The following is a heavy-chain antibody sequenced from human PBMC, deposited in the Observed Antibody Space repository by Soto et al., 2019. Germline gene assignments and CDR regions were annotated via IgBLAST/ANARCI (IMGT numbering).Heavy chain of an antibody. CDR1: GFTFSSYS. CDR3: ARVISGVAVDAFDI. V-gene: IGHV3-21*01. Sequence: GGSLRLSCAASGFTFSSYSMNWVRQAPGKGLEWVSSISSSSSYIYYADSVKGRFTISRDNAKNSLYLQMNSLRAEDTAVYYCARVISGVAVDAFDIWGQGTMVTVSS. D-gene: IGHD6-19*01. J-gene: IGHJ3*02. CDR2: ISSSSSYI.